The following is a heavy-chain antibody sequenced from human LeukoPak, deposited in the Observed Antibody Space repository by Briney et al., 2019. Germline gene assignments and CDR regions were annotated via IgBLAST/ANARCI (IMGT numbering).Heavy chain of an antibody. CDR2: ISPSGDST. CDR1: GYTFTSYY. J-gene: IGHJ4*02. Sequence: ASVTVSCKASGYTFTSYYMHWVRQAPGQGLEWMGIISPSGDSTTYAQKFQGRVTMTRDSSTSTVHMDLSSLRPEDTAVYYCAKDGGSFNSDFWGQGTLVTVSS. V-gene: IGHV1-46*01. CDR3: AKDGGSFNSDF. D-gene: IGHD1-26*01.